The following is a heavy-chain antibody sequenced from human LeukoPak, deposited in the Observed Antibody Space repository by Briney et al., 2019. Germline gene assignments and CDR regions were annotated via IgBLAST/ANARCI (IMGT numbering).Heavy chain of an antibody. CDR3: ARDLVGSGWYDY. V-gene: IGHV1-2*02. J-gene: IGHJ4*02. D-gene: IGHD6-19*01. CDR1: GYTFTNYA. CDR2: INPNSGGT. Sequence: GASVKVSCKASGYTFTNYAMNWVRQAPGQGLEWMGWINPNSGGTNYAQKFQGRVTMTRDTSISTAYMELSRLRSDDTAVYYCARDLVGSGWYDYWGQGTLVTVSS.